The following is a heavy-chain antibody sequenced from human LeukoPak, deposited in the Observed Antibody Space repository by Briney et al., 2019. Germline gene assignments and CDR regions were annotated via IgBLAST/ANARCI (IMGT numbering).Heavy chain of an antibody. V-gene: IGHV3-21*01. CDR2: ISSTNTYI. CDR1: GFTFSSYT. CDR3: ARDVGLVNFDY. Sequence: GGSLRLSCAASGFTFSSYTMNWVRQAPGKGLQWVSSISSTNTYIYHADSVKGRFTISRDSAKNSLYLQMNSLRAEDTAVYYCARDVGLVNFDYWGQGTLVTVSS. J-gene: IGHJ4*02. D-gene: IGHD3/OR15-3a*01.